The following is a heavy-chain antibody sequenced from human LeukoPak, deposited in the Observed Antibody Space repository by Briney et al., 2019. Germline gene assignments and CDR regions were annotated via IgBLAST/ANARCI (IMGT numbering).Heavy chain of an antibody. CDR3: AKKVTGSYNNPLDY. V-gene: IGHV3-23*01. CDR2: ISVSGGST. J-gene: IGHJ4*02. Sequence: GGSLRLSCAASGFTFSSYAMSWVRQAPGKGLEWVSAISVSGGSTYYADSVKGRFTISRDNSKSTLYLQMNSLTAEDTAVYYCAKKVTGSYNNPLDYWGQGTLVTVSS. CDR1: GFTFSSYA. D-gene: IGHD3-10*01.